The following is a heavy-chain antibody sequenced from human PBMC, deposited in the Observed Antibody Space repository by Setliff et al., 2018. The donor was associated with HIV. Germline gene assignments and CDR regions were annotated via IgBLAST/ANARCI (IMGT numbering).Heavy chain of an antibody. CDR3: VTVAQDDLGVALFDY. CDR1: GDSVSSRKYY. D-gene: IGHD3-3*01. J-gene: IGHJ4*02. V-gene: IGHV4-39*01. Sequence: SETLSLTCSVSGDSVSSRKYYWGWIRQSPGKGLEWIGSVYFNGITHDNPSLKSRVTTSVDTSKNQFFLHLSSVTAADTAIYYCVTVAQDDLGVALFDYWGQGALVTVS. CDR2: VYFNGIT.